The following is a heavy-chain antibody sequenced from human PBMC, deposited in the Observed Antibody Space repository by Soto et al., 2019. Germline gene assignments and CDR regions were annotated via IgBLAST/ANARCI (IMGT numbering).Heavy chain of an antibody. CDR1: GGSISSGGYY. J-gene: IGHJ5*02. D-gene: IGHD3-16*02. Sequence: SETLSLTCTVSGGSISSGGYYWSWIRQHPGKGLEWIGYIYYSGSTNYNPSLKSRVTISVDTSKSQSSLKLSSVTAADTAVYYCARKVYDYIWGSYRHNWFDPWGQGTLVTSPQ. CDR3: ARKVYDYIWGSYRHNWFDP. CDR2: IYYSGST. V-gene: IGHV4-61*08.